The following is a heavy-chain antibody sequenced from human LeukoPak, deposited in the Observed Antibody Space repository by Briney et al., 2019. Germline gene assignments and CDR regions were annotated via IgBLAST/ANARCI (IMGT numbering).Heavy chain of an antibody. J-gene: IGHJ4*02. D-gene: IGHD4-4*01. CDR2: IYYSGST. CDR3: ARERLQERYYFDY. Sequence: PSQTLSLTCTVSGGSISSGGYYWSWIRQHPGKGLEWIGYIYYSGSTYYNPSLKSRVTISVDTSKNQFSLKLSSVTAADTAVYYCARERLQERYYFDYWGQGTLVTVSS. CDR1: GGSISSGGYY. V-gene: IGHV4-31*03.